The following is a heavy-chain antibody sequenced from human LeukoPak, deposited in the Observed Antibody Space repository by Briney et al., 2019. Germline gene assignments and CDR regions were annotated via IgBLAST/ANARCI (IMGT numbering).Heavy chain of an antibody. V-gene: IGHV3-74*01. D-gene: IGHD1-26*01. CDR3: ARVGATTWY. J-gene: IGHJ4*02. Sequence: GGSLRLSCLASGFTFSSYWMHWVRQAPGKGLVWVSRINSDGSSTNYADSVKGRFTISRDNAKNTLYLQVNSLRAEDTAVYYCARVGATTWYWGQGTLVTVSS. CDR2: INSDGSST. CDR1: GFTFSSYW.